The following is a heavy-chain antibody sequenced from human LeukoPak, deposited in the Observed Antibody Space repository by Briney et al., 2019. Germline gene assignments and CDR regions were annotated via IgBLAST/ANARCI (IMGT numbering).Heavy chain of an antibody. CDR1: GFTFSSTW. J-gene: IGHJ4*02. CDR3: LTGLGRTHHVY. Sequence: PGGSLRLSCAASGFTFSSTWMSWVRQAPGKGLEWVGRIKRNIDGGITDYAAPVNARFTISRDDSKNTLYLQIDSLKTEDTAVYYCLTGLGRTHHVYCGQGTLVTVSS. D-gene: IGHD1/OR15-1a*01. V-gene: IGHV3-15*01. CDR2: IKRNIDGGIT.